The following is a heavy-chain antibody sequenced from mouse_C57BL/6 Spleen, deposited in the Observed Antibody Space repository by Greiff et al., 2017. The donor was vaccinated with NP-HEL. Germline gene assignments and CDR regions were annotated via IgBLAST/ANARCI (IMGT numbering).Heavy chain of an antibody. V-gene: IGHV1-52*01. CDR1: GYTFTSYW. CDR3: ARGTNWYFDV. J-gene: IGHJ1*03. CDR2: IDPSNSDT. Sequence: QVQLQQPGAELVRPGSSVKLSCKASGYTFTSYWMHWVKQRPIQGLEWIGNIDPSNSDTHYNQKFKDKATLTVDKSSSTAYMQLSSLTSEDSAVYYCARGTNWYFDVWGTGTTVTVSS.